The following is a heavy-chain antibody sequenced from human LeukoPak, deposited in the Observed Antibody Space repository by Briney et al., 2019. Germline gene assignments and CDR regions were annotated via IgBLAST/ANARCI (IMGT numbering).Heavy chain of an antibody. V-gene: IGHV1-18*01. CDR3: ARDPALGYTSGWYNWFDP. Sequence: ASVKVSCKASGYTFTSYGISWVRQAPGQGLEWMGWISAYNGNTNYAQKLQGRVTMTTDTSTSAAYMELRSLRSDDTAVYYCARDPALGYTSGWYNWFDPWGQGTLVTVSS. J-gene: IGHJ5*02. D-gene: IGHD6-19*01. CDR1: GYTFTSYG. CDR2: ISAYNGNT.